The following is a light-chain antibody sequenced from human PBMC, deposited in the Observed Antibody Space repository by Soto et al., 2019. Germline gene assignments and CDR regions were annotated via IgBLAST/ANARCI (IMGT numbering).Light chain of an antibody. CDR2: IAS. Sequence: IQLTQSPSSLSASIGDRVTITCRASQGISNSLAWYQQKPGKAPKLLIYIASTLQNGVPPRFSGSGFGTDFTLTISSLQPEDFATYYCQQLDRYPLTFGQGTRLEIK. V-gene: IGKV1-9*01. CDR1: QGISNS. CDR3: QQLDRYPLT. J-gene: IGKJ5*01.